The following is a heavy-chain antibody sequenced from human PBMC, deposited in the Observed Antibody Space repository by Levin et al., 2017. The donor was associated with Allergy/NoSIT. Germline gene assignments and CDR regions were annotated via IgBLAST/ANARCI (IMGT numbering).Heavy chain of an antibody. Sequence: SCTVSGGSISSGGYYWSWIRKHPGKGLEWIGYIYYSGSTYYNPSLKSRVTISVDTSKNQFSLKLSSVTAADTAVYYCALVVVAAGRDYWGQGTLVTVSS. CDR1: GGSISSGGYY. D-gene: IGHD2-15*01. CDR3: ALVVVAAGRDY. V-gene: IGHV4-31*03. J-gene: IGHJ4*02. CDR2: IYYSGST.